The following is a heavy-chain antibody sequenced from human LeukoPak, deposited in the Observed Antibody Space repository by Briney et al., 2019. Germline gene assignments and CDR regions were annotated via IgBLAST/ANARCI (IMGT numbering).Heavy chain of an antibody. Sequence: SETLSLTCTVSGGSISSYYWSWIRQSPGKGLEWIGRIYTSGSTNYNPSLKSRVTISVDTSKNQFSLKLSSVTAADTAVYYCAREPNGSGIDYWGQGTLVTVSS. CDR2: IYTSGST. D-gene: IGHD3-10*01. V-gene: IGHV4-4*08. J-gene: IGHJ4*02. CDR1: GGSISSYY. CDR3: AREPNGSGIDY.